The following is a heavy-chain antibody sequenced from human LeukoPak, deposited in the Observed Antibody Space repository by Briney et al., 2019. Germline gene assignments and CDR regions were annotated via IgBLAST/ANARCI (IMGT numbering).Heavy chain of an antibody. D-gene: IGHD5-12*01. CDR3: ARDGAGEGGYDYRGYFDS. CDR1: GFTFTNYY. CDR2: ISSGGHTI. V-gene: IGHV3-11*01. Sequence: PGGSLRLSCAASGFTFTNYYMSWIRQAPGKGLEWISYISSGGHTIYYADSVKGRFTISRVNAKNSLYLEMNSLKAEDTAIYYCARDGAGEGGYDYRGYFDSWGQGTLVTVSS. J-gene: IGHJ4*02.